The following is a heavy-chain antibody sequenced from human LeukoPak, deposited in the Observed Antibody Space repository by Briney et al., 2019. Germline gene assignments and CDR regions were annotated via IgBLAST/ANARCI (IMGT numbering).Heavy chain of an antibody. V-gene: IGHV4-59*12. D-gene: IGHD3-3*01. CDR1: GGSLGGYS. Sequence: PSETLSLTCAVYGGSLGGYSWSWIRQPPGKGLECIGYIYSSGSTNYNPSLKSRVTISVDTSKNQFSLKLSSVTAADTAVYYCVRGPRITIFGVVIMKNAFDIWGQGTMVTVSS. J-gene: IGHJ3*02. CDR3: VRGPRITIFGVVIMKNAFDI. CDR2: IYSSGST.